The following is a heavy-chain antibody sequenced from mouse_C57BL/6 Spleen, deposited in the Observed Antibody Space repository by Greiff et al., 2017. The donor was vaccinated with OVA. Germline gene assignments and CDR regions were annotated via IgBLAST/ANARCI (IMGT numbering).Heavy chain of an antibody. CDR2: IGPGSGST. CDR1: GYTFTDYY. D-gene: IGHD1-1*01. Sequence: QVHVKQSGAELVKPGASVKISCKASGYTFTDYYINWVKQRPGQGLEWIGKIGPGSGSTYYNEKFKGKATLTADKSSSTAYMQLSSLTSEDSAVYFCARWGYYGSRGDYYAMDYWGQGTSVTVSS. J-gene: IGHJ4*01. CDR3: ARWGYYGSRGDYYAMDY. V-gene: IGHV1-77*01.